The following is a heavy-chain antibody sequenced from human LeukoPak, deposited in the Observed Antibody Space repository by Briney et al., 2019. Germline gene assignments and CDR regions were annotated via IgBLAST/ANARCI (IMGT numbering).Heavy chain of an antibody. D-gene: IGHD6-13*01. CDR1: GYTFTNYA. J-gene: IGHJ3*02. CDR2: INTNTGNP. CDR3: TRQTPNSIAAAGNDAFDI. V-gene: IGHV7-4-1*02. Sequence: ASVKVSCKASGYTFTNYAMNWVRQAPGQGLEWMGWINTNTGNPTYAQGFTGRFVFPLDTSVSTAYLQISSLKAEDTAVYYCTRQTPNSIAAAGNDAFDIWGQGTMVTVSS.